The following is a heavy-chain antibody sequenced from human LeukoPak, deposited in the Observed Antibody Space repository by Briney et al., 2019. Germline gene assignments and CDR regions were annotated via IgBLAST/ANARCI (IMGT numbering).Heavy chain of an antibody. V-gene: IGHV2-5*01. CDR2: IYWNDDK. J-gene: IGHJ3*02. CDR1: GFSLSTSGVG. CDR3: AHGRVSGVLDI. D-gene: IGHD3-10*01. Sequence: SGPTLVKPTQTLTLTCTFSGFSLSTSGVGVGWIRQPPGKSLEWLALIYWNDDKRYSPSLKSRLTITKDTSKNQVVLTMTNMDPVDTATYYCAHGRVSGVLDIWGQGTMVTVSS.